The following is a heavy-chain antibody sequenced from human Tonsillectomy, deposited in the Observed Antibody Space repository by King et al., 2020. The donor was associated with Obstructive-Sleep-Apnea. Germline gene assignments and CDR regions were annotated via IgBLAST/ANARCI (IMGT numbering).Heavy chain of an antibody. CDR3: ARVVQWLVFDDGLERDDAFEI. D-gene: IGHD6-19*01. V-gene: IGHV4-38-2*02. J-gene: IGHJ3*02. Sequence: LQLQESGPGLVKPSETLSLTCTVSGYSISSGYYWGWIRQPPGKGLEWIGTIYHGGSTSYNPSLKSRVIISVDTSKNQFSLKLSSVSAADTAVYYCARVVQWLVFDDGLERDDAFEIWGQGTMVTVSS. CDR1: GYSISSGYY. CDR2: IYHGGST.